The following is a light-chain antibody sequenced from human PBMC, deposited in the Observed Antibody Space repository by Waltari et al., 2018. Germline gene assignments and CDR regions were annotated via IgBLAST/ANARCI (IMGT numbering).Light chain of an antibody. V-gene: IGKV3-20*01. CDR1: QRIGIY. CDR3: QNYERLPAT. CDR2: HAS. Sequence: EIVLTQSPGTLSLSPGERATLSCRASQRIGIYLAWYQQKSGQAPRLLISHASSRATGIPDRFSGSGSGTDFSLTISRLEPEDFAVYYCQNYERLPATFGQGTKVEIK. J-gene: IGKJ1*01.